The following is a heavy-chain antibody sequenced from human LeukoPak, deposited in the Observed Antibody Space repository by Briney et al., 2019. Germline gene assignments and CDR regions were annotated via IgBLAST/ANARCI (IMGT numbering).Heavy chain of an antibody. J-gene: IGHJ5*02. D-gene: IGHD2-2*01. CDR2: IYYSGST. Sequence: SETLSLTCTVSGGSVSSGSYYWGWIRQPPGKGLEWIGYIYYSGSTNYNPSLKSRVTISVDTSKNQFSLKLSSVTAADTAVYYCAREGANQRYCSSTSCYPYNWFDPWGQGTLVTVSS. CDR1: GGSVSSGSYY. CDR3: AREGANQRYCSSTSCYPYNWFDP. V-gene: IGHV4-61*01.